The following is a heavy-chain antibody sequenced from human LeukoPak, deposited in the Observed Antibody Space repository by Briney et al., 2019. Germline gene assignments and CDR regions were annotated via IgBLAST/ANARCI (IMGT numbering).Heavy chain of an antibody. D-gene: IGHD6-19*01. V-gene: IGHV3-23*01. CDR2: ISGSGGST. CDR1: GFTFSSSS. Sequence: PGGSLRLSCAASGFTFSSSSMSWVRQAPGKGLEWVSVISGSGGSTDYADSVKGRFTISRDNSKNTLYLQMNSLRAEDTAVYYCAKVSGWYVWGQGTLVTVSS. J-gene: IGHJ4*02. CDR3: AKVSGWYV.